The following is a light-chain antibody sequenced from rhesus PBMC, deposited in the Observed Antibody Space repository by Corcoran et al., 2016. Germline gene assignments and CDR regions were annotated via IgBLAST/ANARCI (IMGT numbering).Light chain of an antibody. CDR1: QSFSSS. CDR2: SAS. CDR3: QQYYTTPWT. V-gene: IGKV1-46*01. Sequence: DIQMTQSPSSLSASVGDTVTITCRASQSFSSSLAWYQQKPGKAPKLLLYSASSLQSGVPSMFSGSKSGTDFTLTISSLQPEDIATYYCQQYYTTPWTFGKGTKVEIK. J-gene: IGKJ1*01.